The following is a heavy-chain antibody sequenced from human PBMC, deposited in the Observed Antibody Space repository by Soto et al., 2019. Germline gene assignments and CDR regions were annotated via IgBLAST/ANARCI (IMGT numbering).Heavy chain of an antibody. CDR3: ARANRDSSGYFPPFFDY. CDR2: IYHSGST. J-gene: IGHJ4*02. V-gene: IGHV4-30-2*01. CDR1: GGSISSGGYS. D-gene: IGHD3-22*01. Sequence: QLQLQESGSGLLKPSQTLSLTCAVSGGSISSGGYSWSWIRQPPGKGLEWIGYIYHSGSTYYNPSLKSRVTLSGDRSHNQFSLKLSSVTAADTAVYYCARANRDSSGYFPPFFDYWGPGTLVTVSS.